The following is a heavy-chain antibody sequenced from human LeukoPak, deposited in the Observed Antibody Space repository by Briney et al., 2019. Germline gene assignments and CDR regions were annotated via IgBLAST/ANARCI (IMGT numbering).Heavy chain of an antibody. D-gene: IGHD3-16*01. CDR3: AKDDDWGRYKH. V-gene: IGHV3-23*01. J-gene: IGHJ1*01. CDR2: ISPSGGIT. Sequence: GGSLRLSCATSGFIFSSYAMSWVRQAPGKGLEWVSGISPSGGITYYTDSVKGRFTISRDNSKNTQSLQMNSLRAEDTAVYYCAKDDDWGRYKHWGQGTLVTVSS. CDR1: GFIFSSYA.